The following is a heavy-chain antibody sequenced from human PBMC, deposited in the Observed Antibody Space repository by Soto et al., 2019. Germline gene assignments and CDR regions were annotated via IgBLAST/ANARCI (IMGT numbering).Heavy chain of an antibody. D-gene: IGHD2-2*01. V-gene: IGHV1-8*01. Sequence: ASVKVSCKASGYTFTSYDINWVRQATGQGLEWMGWMNPNSGNTGYAQKFQGRVTMTRNTSISTAYMELSSLRFEDTAVYYCARGYCSSTSCYGIDRGNWFDPWGQGTLVTVSS. CDR3: ARGYCSSTSCYGIDRGNWFDP. CDR1: GYTFTSYD. J-gene: IGHJ5*02. CDR2: MNPNSGNT.